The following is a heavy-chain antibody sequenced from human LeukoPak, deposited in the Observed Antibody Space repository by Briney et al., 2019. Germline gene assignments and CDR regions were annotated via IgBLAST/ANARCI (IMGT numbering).Heavy chain of an antibody. CDR3: ATHYYDSSGYLSPDY. D-gene: IGHD3-22*01. CDR1: GVSISSSSYY. Sequence: SETLSLTCTVSGVSISSSSYYWGWIRQPPGKGLEWIGSIYYSGSTYYNPSLKSRVTIPVDTSKNQFSLKLSSVTAADTAVYYCATHYYDSSGYLSPDYWGQGTLVTVSS. J-gene: IGHJ4*02. V-gene: IGHV4-39*01. CDR2: IYYSGST.